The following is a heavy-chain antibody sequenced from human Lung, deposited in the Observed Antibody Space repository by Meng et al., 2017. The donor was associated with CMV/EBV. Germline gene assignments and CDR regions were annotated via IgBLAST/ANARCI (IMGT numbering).Heavy chain of an antibody. Sequence: SETLSLTRTVSGYSISSGYYWGWIRQPPGKGLEWIGSIYHSGSTYYNPSLKSRVTISVDTSKNQFSLKVSSVTAADTAVYHCARSSSTVFWFDPWGQGTLVTVSS. CDR1: GYSISSGYY. CDR3: ARSSSTVFWFDP. J-gene: IGHJ5*02. CDR2: IYHSGST. D-gene: IGHD4-11*01. V-gene: IGHV4-38-2*02.